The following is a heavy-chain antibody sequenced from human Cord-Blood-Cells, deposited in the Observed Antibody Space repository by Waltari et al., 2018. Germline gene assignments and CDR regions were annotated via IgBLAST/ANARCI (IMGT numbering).Heavy chain of an antibody. CDR1: GFTFSSYS. J-gene: IGHJ6*02. CDR2: ISSSSSYI. V-gene: IGHV3-21*01. Sequence: EVQLVESGGGLVKPGGSLRLSCAASGFTFSSYSMNWVRQAPGKGLEWVSTISSSSSYIDYADSVKGRFTISRDNAKNSLYLQMNSLRAEDTAVYYCARDYYYGMDVWGQGTTVTVSS. CDR3: ARDYYYGMDV.